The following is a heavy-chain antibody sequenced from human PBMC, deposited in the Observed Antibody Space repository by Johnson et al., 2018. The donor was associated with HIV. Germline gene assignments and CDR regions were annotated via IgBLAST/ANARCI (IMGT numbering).Heavy chain of an antibody. CDR3: ARASHSAFHI. Sequence: QVQLVESGGGLVKPGGSLRLSCTASGFTFSDYHMSWIRQAPGKGLEWISYISSTANIMYYADSMKGRFTISRDNGKNSLYLQMNSLRVEDTATYYCARASHSAFHIWGQGTMVTVS. CDR1: GFTFSDYH. V-gene: IGHV3-11*04. J-gene: IGHJ3*02. CDR2: ISSTANIM.